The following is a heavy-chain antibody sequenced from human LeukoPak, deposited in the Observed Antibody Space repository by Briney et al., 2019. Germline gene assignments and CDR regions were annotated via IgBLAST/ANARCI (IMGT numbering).Heavy chain of an antibody. V-gene: IGHV3-23*01. CDR1: GFTFSNYA. D-gene: IGHD6-19*01. J-gene: IGHJ2*01. CDR2: IRSSGGST. Sequence: GGSLRLSCAAAGFTFSNYAMSWVRQAPGKGLEWVSGIRSSGGSTYYADSVKGRFTISRDNSKNTLFLQMNSQRAEDTAVYYCAKVVVAGLRDFWYFDLWGRGTLVTVSS. CDR3: AKVVVAGLRDFWYFDL.